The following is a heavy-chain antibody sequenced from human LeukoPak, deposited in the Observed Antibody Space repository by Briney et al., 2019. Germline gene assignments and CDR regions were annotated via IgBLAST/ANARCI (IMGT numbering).Heavy chain of an antibody. V-gene: IGHV4-59*01. CDR3: ARAFSTMVTFWFDP. CDR2: IYYSGST. J-gene: IGHJ5*02. CDR1: GGSISSYY. Sequence: SETLSLTCTVSGGSISSYYWSWIRQPPGKGLEWIGYIYYSGSTNYNPSFKSRVTISVDTSKNQFSLKLSSVTAADTAVYYCARAFSTMVTFWFDPWGQGTLVTVSS. D-gene: IGHD3-10*01.